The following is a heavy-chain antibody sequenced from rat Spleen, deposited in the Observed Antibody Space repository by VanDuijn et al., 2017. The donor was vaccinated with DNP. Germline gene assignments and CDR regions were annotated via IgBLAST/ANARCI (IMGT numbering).Heavy chain of an antibody. D-gene: IGHD1-6*01. CDR1: GFTFNTYW. J-gene: IGHJ3*01. V-gene: IGHV5-58*01. CDR3: AKVRYYGLPGCTY. CDR2: INPDGGST. Sequence: EVQLVESGGDLVQPGRSLILSCVASGFTFNTYWMNWIRQVPGKGLEWVASINPDGGSTYYSDSVKGRFAISRDNAENTLYLQMNSLRSEDTATYYCAKVRYYGLPGCTYWGQGTLVTVSS.